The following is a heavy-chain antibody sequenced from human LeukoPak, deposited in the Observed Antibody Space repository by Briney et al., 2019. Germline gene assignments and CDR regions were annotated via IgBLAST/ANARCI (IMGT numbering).Heavy chain of an antibody. D-gene: IGHD1-26*01. V-gene: IGHV3-53*01. CDR1: DFTVSRNY. J-gene: IGHJ3*02. CDR3: ARELRENGAFDI. CDR2: IYSDGST. Sequence: GGSLRLSCAASDFTVSRNYMTWVRQAPGKGLECVSEIYSDGSTYYAASVKGRFSISRDNSKNTVYLQMNSLRAEDTAVYYCARELRENGAFDIWGQGTMVTVSS.